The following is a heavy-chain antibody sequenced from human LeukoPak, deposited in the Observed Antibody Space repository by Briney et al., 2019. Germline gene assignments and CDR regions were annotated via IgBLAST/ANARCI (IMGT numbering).Heavy chain of an antibody. CDR2: IYHSGST. D-gene: IGHD6-13*01. J-gene: IGHJ4*02. CDR1: GGSISSSNW. CDR3: ARDTAAAGPFDY. V-gene: IGHV4-4*02. Sequence: SETLSLTCTVSGGSISSSNWWSWVRQPPGKGLEWIGEIYHSGSTNYNPSLKSRVTITVDKSKNQFSLKLSSVTAADTAVYYCARDTAAAGPFDYWGQGTLVTVSS.